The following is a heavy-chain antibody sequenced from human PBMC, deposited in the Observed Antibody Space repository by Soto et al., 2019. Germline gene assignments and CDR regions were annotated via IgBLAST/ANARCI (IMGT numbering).Heavy chain of an antibody. CDR2: FNGGNGNT. CDR1: GYTFTSYA. Sequence: QVQLVQSGAEEKKPGASVKVSCKASGYTFTSYAMHWVRQAPGQRLEWMGWFNGGNGNTKYSQKFQGRVTITRDKSASTAYLELSSLRSDDTAVYYCARASGGYVSDYWGQGTLVTVSS. J-gene: IGHJ4*02. V-gene: IGHV1-3*05. D-gene: IGHD6-19*01. CDR3: ARASGGYVSDY.